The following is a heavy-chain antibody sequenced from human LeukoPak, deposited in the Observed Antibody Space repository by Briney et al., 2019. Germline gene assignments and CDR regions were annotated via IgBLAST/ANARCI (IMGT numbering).Heavy chain of an antibody. CDR3: ASGGDYGDYVYYGMGV. CDR2: IYPGDSDT. Sequence: GESLQISCKGSGYRLSYYWIAWVRQMPGKGLEWMGIIYPGDSDTRYSPSFQGQVTISADKSISTAYLQWSSLKASDTAMYYCASGGDYGDYVYYGMGVWGKGTTVTVSS. J-gene: IGHJ6*04. V-gene: IGHV5-51*01. CDR1: GYRLSYYW. D-gene: IGHD2-21*02.